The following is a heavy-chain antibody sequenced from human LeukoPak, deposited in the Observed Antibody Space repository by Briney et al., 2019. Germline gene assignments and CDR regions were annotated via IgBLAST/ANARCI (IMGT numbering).Heavy chain of an antibody. Sequence: GGSLRLSCAASGFTVSTNYMSWVRQAPGKGLEWVSVIYSGDNTYYADSVKGRFTISRDNAKNTLYLQMNSLRAEDTAVYYCASASSHRIAAGGDYWGQGTLVTVSS. CDR3: ASASSHRIAAGGDY. V-gene: IGHV3-53*01. CDR2: IYSGDNT. J-gene: IGHJ4*02. D-gene: IGHD6-13*01. CDR1: GFTVSTNY.